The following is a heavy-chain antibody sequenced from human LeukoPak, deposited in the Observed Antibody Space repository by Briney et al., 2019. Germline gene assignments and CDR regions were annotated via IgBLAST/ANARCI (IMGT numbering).Heavy chain of an antibody. CDR1: GFTFSTYS. Sequence: GGSLRLSCAASGFTFSTYSMTWVRQAPGKGLEWVSVISGSGGATYYADSVKGRFTISRDNSRNTLYLQMNSLSAEDTAVYYCAKPLLGYCSGGSCYSGAYDIWGQGTMVTVSS. D-gene: IGHD2-15*01. V-gene: IGHV3-23*01. J-gene: IGHJ3*02. CDR2: ISGSGGAT. CDR3: AKPLLGYCSGGSCYSGAYDI.